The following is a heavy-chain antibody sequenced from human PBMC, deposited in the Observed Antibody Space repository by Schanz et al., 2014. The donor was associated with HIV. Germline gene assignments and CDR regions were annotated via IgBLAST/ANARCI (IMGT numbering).Heavy chain of an antibody. CDR2: IIPIFDTT. CDR1: GGTFSSSA. D-gene: IGHD3-10*01. CDR3: VRGVIYYDSGSYYNYFDY. Sequence: QVQLVQSGAEVKMPGSSVKVSCKASGGTFSSSAISWVRQAPGHGLEWMGGIIPIFDTTNYAQKFQGRVTMTADKSTSAAYMELSSLRSEDTAVYYCVRGVIYYDSGSYYNYFDYWGQGTLVTVSS. J-gene: IGHJ4*02. V-gene: IGHV1-69*06.